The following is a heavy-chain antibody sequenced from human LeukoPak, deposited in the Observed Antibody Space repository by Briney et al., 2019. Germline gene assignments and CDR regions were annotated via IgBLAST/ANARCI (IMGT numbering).Heavy chain of an antibody. Sequence: SETLSLTCTVSGGSISRYYWSWIRQPPGKGLEWIGYISYSGSTNYNPSLKSRVTISVDTPKNQFSLKLNSVTATDTAVYYCARHSGSYYDNYDYWGQGTLVTVSS. D-gene: IGHD1-26*01. CDR3: ARHSGSYYDNYDY. CDR2: ISYSGST. CDR1: GGSISRYY. V-gene: IGHV4-59*08. J-gene: IGHJ4*02.